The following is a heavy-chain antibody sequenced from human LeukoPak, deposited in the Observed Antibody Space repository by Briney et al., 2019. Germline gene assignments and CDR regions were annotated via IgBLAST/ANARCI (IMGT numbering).Heavy chain of an antibody. J-gene: IGHJ2*01. CDR1: GGSFSGYY. D-gene: IGHD6-19*01. V-gene: IGHV4-34*01. Sequence: SETLSLTCAVYGGSFSGYYWSWIRQPPGKGLEWIGEINHSGSTNYNPSLKSRVTISVDTSKNQFSLKLSSVTAADTAVYYCARVLEGSSGQHWYFDLWGRGTLVNVSS. CDR2: INHSGST. CDR3: ARVLEGSSGQHWYFDL.